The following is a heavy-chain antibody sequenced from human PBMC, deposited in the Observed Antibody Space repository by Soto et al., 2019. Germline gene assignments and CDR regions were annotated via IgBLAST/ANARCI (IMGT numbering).Heavy chain of an antibody. J-gene: IGHJ6*02. CDR2: IRGFSPYT. CDR3: ARDRGDDAHDYYYNAMDV. Sequence: RWSLRLSCISSGFTFRTYTMNWVCQAPGKGLEWVSGIRGFSPYTFCAESVKGRFTISRDNAKNSLYLQMNSLRAEDTAVYYCARDRGDDAHDYYYNAMDVWGQGTTVTVSS. D-gene: IGHD2-2*01. V-gene: IGHV3-21*01. CDR1: GFTFRTYT.